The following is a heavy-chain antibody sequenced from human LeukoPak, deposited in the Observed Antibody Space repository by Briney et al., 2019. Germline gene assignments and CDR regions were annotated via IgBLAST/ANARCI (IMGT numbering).Heavy chain of an antibody. CDR2: VHPDTGYA. V-gene: IGHV1-8*01. Sequence: ASLTASPKTSGSPSTTYEINWVRQAAGQGLEWMGWVHPDTGYADYAQKFQGRVTMTSDTSISTAYMELSSLRSDDTAVYFCARGTRNDPWGQGTLVTVSS. D-gene: IGHD1-14*01. J-gene: IGHJ5*02. CDR1: GSPSTTYE. CDR3: ARGTRNDP.